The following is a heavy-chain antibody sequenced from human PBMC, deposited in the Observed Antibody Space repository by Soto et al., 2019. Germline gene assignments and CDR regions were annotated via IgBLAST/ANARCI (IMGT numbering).Heavy chain of an antibody. CDR1: GGSFSGYY. Sequence: NPSETLSLTCAVYGGSFSGYYWSWIRQPPGKGLEWIGEINHSGSTNYNPSLKSRVAISVDTSKNQFSLKLSSVTAADTAVYYCARQQLVLYYYYGTDVWGQGTTVTVSS. CDR2: INHSGST. CDR3: ARQQLVLYYYYGTDV. D-gene: IGHD6-6*01. J-gene: IGHJ6*02. V-gene: IGHV4-34*01.